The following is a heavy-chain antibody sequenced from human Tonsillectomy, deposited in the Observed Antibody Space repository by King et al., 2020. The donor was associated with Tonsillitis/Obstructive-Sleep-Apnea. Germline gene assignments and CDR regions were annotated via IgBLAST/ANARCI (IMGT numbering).Heavy chain of an antibody. CDR3: ARGRSKTYRQIDY. Sequence: QVQLQQWGAGLLKPSETLSLTCAVYGGSFSGYYWSWIRQPPGKGLEWIGEINHRGSTNYNPSLKSRVTISVDTSKNQFSLKLSSVTAADTAVYYCARGRSKTYRQIDYWGQGALVTVSS. V-gene: IGHV4-34*01. CDR2: INHRGST. CDR1: GGSFSGYY. D-gene: IGHD1-14*01. J-gene: IGHJ4*02.